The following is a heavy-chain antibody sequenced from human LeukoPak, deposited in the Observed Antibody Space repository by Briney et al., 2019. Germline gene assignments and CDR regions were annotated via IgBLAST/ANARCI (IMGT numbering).Heavy chain of an antibody. CDR3: AREVLHYDILTGYYPPYNWFDP. Sequence: GGSLRLSCAASGFTFNNYALSWVRQAPGKGLEWVSYISSISSTIYYADSVKGRFTISRDNAKNSLYLQMNSLRAEDTAVYYCAREVLHYDILTGYYPPYNWFDPWGQGTLVTVSS. V-gene: IGHV3-48*04. J-gene: IGHJ5*02. D-gene: IGHD3-9*01. CDR1: GFTFNNYA. CDR2: ISSISSTI.